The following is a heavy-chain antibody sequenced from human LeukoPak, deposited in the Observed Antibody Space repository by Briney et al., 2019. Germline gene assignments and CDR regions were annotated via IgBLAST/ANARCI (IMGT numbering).Heavy chain of an antibody. V-gene: IGHV3-30*04. CDR1: GFTFSSYA. Sequence: GGSLRLSCAASGFTFSSYAMRWVRQASGKGLEWVAVISYDGSNKYYADSVKGRFTISRDNSKSTLYLQMNSLRAEDTAVYYCARDGRDIVVVPAANPLNYYYYYMDVWGKGTTVTVSS. CDR3: ARDGRDIVVVPAANPLNYYYYYMDV. CDR2: ISYDGSNK. J-gene: IGHJ6*03. D-gene: IGHD2-2*01.